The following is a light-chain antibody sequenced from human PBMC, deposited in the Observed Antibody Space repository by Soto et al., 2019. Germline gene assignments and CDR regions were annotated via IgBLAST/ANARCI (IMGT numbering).Light chain of an antibody. J-gene: IGLJ3*02. CDR3: ETWDGNTRV. V-gene: IGLV4-60*03. CDR1: SGHSSYI. Sequence: QPVLTQSSSASASLGSSVKLTCTLSSGHSSYIIAWHQQQPGKAPRYLMKLEGTGSYNKGSGVPDRFSGSRSGADRYLTISNLQSEDEADYYCETWDGNTRVFGGGTKVTVL. CDR2: LEGTGSY.